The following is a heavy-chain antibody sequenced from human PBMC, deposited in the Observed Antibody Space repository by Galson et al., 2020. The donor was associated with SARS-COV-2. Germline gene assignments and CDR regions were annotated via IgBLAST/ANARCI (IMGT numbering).Heavy chain of an antibody. CDR1: GLIFSSYE. CDR2: ISGSGSTT. D-gene: IGHD6-19*01. J-gene: IGHJ6*03. V-gene: IGHV3-48*03. CDR3: AKAGAVAISASYYYYHYMDV. Sequence: GESLKISCAASGLIFSSYEMNWVRQAPGKGLEWVSYISGSGSTTYYADSVKGRFTISRDNAKNSLYLQLSSLRAEDTAIYFCAKAGAVAISASYYYYHYMDVWGQGTTVTVSS.